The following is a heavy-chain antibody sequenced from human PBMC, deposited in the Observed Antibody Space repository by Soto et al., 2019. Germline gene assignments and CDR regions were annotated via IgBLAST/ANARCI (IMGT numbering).Heavy chain of an antibody. CDR2: INPNSGGT. V-gene: IGHV1-2*02. D-gene: IGHD2-2*01. CDR1: GGTFSSYA. Sequence: GASVKVSCKASGGTFSSYAISWVRQAPGQGLEWMGWINPNSGGTNYAQKFQGRVTMTRDTSISTAYMELSRLRSDDTAVYYCARFEYCSSTSCSESDAFDIWGQGTMVTVSS. J-gene: IGHJ3*02. CDR3: ARFEYCSSTSCSESDAFDI.